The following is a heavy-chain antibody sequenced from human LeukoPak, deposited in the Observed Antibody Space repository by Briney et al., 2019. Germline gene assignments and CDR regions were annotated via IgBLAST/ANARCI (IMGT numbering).Heavy chain of an antibody. D-gene: IGHD1-26*01. J-gene: IGHJ4*02. V-gene: IGHV4-39*01. Sequence: SETLSLTCSVSGGTISTSLYYWGWIRQPPGKGLEWIGSIYSSGSTYYNASLQSRVTISIETSKNQISLRLNSVTAADTAIYYCAKSGGYGLIDYWGQGTLVTVSS. CDR2: IYSSGST. CDR3: AKSGGYGLIDY. CDR1: GGTISTSLYY.